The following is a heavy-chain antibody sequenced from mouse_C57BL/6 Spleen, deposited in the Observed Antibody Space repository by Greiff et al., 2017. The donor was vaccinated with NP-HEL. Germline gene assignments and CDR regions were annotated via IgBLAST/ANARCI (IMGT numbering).Heavy chain of an antibody. CDR2: INPNNGGT. V-gene: IGHV1-18*01. CDR1: GYTFTDYN. Sequence: VQLKQSGPELVKPGASVKIPCKASGYTFTDYNMDWVKQSHGKSLEWIGDINPNNGGTIYNQKFKGKATLTVDKSSSTAYMELRSLTSEDTAVYYCAIGNWYFDVWGTGTTVTVSS. CDR3: AIGNWYFDV. D-gene: IGHD2-14*01. J-gene: IGHJ1*03.